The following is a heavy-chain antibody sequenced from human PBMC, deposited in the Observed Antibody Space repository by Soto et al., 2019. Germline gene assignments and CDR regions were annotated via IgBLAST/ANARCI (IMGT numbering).Heavy chain of an antibody. J-gene: IGHJ6*01. CDR2: IYYSGST. Sequence: SETLSLTCAVSLGSIGSYDWSWLLLPPGKGLEWIGHIYYSGSTTDSPSLKSRVTISVDTSTNQFSLKLNSVTAADTPVDCCGRGYCCNGNGFYVIYVWPQRTAVPVSS. CDR1: LGSIGSYD. CDR3: GRGYCCNGNGFYVIYV. V-gene: IGHV4-59*01. D-gene: IGHD2-15*01.